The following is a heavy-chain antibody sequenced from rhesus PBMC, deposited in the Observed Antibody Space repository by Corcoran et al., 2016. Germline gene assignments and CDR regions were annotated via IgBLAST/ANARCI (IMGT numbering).Heavy chain of an antibody. D-gene: IGHD5-24*01. J-gene: IGHJ4*01. CDR1: GYSFTSYW. CDR2: IDPSDSYV. Sequence: EVQLVQSGAEVKRPGESLKISCQTSGYSFTSYWIIWVRQLPGKGLGWMGAIDPSDSYVRYSPSFQGQVTISADKSTSTACLQWSSLKASDTATYYCARRAGTGYFDYWGQGVLVTVSS. CDR3: ARRAGTGYFDY. V-gene: IGHV5-20*02.